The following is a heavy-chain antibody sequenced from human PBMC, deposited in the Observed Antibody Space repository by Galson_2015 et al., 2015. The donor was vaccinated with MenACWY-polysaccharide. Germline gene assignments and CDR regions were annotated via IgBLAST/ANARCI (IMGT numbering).Heavy chain of an antibody. Sequence: SETLSLTCTVSGGSISSSSYYWGWIRQPPGKGLEWIGSIYYSGSTYYNPSLKSRVTISVDTSKNQFSLKLSSVTAADTAVYYCARQRWGYSSSWNPFDYWGQGTLVTVSS. CDR3: ARQRWGYSSSWNPFDY. J-gene: IGHJ4*02. CDR2: IYYSGST. V-gene: IGHV4-39*01. D-gene: IGHD6-13*01. CDR1: GGSISSSSYY.